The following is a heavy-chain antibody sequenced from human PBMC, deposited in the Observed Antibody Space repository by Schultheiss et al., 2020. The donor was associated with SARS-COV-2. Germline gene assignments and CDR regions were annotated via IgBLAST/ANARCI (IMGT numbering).Heavy chain of an antibody. J-gene: IGHJ6*02. Sequence: GGSLRLSCAASGFTFSDYYMSWIRQAPGKGLEWVSYISSSSSYTNYADSVKGRFTISRDNAKNSLYLQMNSLRAEDTAVYYCARDFVLGSYYYYGMDVWGQGTTVTVSS. CDR2: ISSSSSYT. CDR3: ARDFVLGSYYYYGMDV. CDR1: GFTFSDYY. D-gene: IGHD3-16*01. V-gene: IGHV3-11*06.